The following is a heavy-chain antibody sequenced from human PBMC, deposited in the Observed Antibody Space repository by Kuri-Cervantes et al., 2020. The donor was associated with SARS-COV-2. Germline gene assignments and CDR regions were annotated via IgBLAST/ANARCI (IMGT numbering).Heavy chain of an antibody. CDR1: GYTFTSYA. D-gene: IGHD5-12*01. CDR2: INAGNGNT. Sequence: ASVTVSCKASGYTFTSYAMHWVRQAPGQRLEWMGWINAGNGNTKYSQKFQGRVTITRDTSASTAYMELSSLRSEDTAVYYCASEGLDIVATDDPYYYYGMDVWDQGTTVTVSS. J-gene: IGHJ6*02. V-gene: IGHV1-3*01. CDR3: ASEGLDIVATDDPYYYYGMDV.